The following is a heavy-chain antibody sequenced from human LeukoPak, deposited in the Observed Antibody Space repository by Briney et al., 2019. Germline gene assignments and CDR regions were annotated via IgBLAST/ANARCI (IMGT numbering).Heavy chain of an antibody. V-gene: IGHV3-21*01. D-gene: IGHD6-13*01. CDR1: GFTFSSYS. CDR3: ARDQYSSSWLPGDAFDI. Sequence: GGSLRLSCAASGFTFSSYSMNWVRKAPGKGLEWVSSMSSSSSYIYYADSVKGRFTVSRDNAKNSLYLEMNSLRAEATGVYYCARDQYSSSWLPGDAFDIWGQGTMVTVSS. J-gene: IGHJ3*02. CDR2: MSSSSSYI.